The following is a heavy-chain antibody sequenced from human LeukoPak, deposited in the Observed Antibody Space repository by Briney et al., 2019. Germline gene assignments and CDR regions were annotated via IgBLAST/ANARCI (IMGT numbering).Heavy chain of an antibody. D-gene: IGHD4-17*01. Sequence: SETLSLTCTVSGGSISSTSYYWGWFRQPPGKGLEWIGSISYSGTTQSNPSLKSRVTISRDTSKNQFSLKLYSVNAADTAVYYCAKRAVPTSAFDTWGQGTTVTVSS. V-gene: IGHV4-39*01. J-gene: IGHJ3*02. CDR3: AKRAVPTSAFDT. CDR1: GGSISSTSYY. CDR2: ISYSGTT.